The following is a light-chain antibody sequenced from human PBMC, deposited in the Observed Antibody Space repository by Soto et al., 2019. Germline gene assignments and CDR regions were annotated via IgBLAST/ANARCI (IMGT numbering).Light chain of an antibody. CDR1: QGIGDW. J-gene: IGKJ1*01. V-gene: IGKV1-12*01. CDR2: FAS. CDR3: QHTFAFPRT. Sequence: DIQIPQSPSSLSASVGDRVTITCRSSQGIGDWLAWYQQRPGKVPQLVVYFASTLPSGVPSRFSGSGSGAEFILTISPLQAEDFATYYCQHTFAFPRTFGQGTKVDIK.